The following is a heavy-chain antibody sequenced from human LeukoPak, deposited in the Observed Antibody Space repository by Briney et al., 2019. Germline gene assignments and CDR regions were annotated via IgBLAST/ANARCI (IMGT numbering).Heavy chain of an antibody. V-gene: IGHV1-2*06. J-gene: IGHJ4*02. CDR3: ARSYCSSASCYFFFDY. Sequence: VASVKVSCKASGYTFTGYYMHWVRQAPGQGREWMGRINPNSGGTNYAQKFQGRVTMTRDTSISTAYMELSRLRSDDTAVYYCARSYCSSASCYFFFDYWGQGTLVTVSS. CDR1: GYTFTGYY. D-gene: IGHD2-2*01. CDR2: INPNSGGT.